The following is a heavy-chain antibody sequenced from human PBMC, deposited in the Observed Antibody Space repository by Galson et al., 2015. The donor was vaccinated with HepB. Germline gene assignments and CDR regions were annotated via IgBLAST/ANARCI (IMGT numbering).Heavy chain of an antibody. Sequence: SLRLSCAASGFTFSSYTVNWVRQAPGKGLEWVSSISKSNYYIYYADSVKGRFTISRDNTKNSLYLQMNSLRLEDTAIYYCAGTNPGPYYMGVWGTGTTVTVSS. V-gene: IGHV3-21*01. CDR3: AGTNPGPYYMGV. J-gene: IGHJ6*03. CDR1: GFTFSSYT. CDR2: ISKSNYYI.